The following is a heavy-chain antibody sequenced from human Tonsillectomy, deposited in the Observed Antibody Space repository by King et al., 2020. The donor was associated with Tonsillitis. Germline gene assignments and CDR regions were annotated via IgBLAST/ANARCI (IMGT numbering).Heavy chain of an antibody. V-gene: IGHV3-48*01. CDR1: GFTFSSYS. CDR2: ISSSSSTI. J-gene: IGHJ5*02. CDR3: ASAPSGSYYQNWFDP. Sequence: VQLVQSGGGLVQPGGSLRLSCAASGFTFSSYSMNWVRQAPGKGLEWVSYISSSSSTIYYADSVKGRFTISRDNAKNSLYLQMNSLRAEDTAGYYCASAPSGSYYQNWFDPWGQGTLVTVSS. D-gene: IGHD1-26*01.